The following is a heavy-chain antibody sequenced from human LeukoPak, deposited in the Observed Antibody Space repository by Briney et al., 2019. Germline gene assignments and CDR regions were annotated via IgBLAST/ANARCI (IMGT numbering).Heavy chain of an antibody. Sequence: AASVKVSCKASGYTFTDYYIHWVRQAPRQGLEWMGRINCITGDTRSAQKFQGRVTMTRDASISTAYMQLSSLRSDDTAVYYCASEIAATGAAVDYWGQGILVTVSS. CDR3: ASEIAATGAAVDY. J-gene: IGHJ4*02. D-gene: IGHD6-13*01. CDR1: GYTFTDYY. CDR2: INCITGDT. V-gene: IGHV1-2*06.